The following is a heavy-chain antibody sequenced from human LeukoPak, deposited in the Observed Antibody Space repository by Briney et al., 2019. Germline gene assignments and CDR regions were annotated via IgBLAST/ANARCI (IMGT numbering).Heavy chain of an antibody. Sequence: SETLSLTCTVSGGSISSSSYYWGWIRQPPGKGLEWIGSIYYSGSTCYNPSLKSRVTISVDTSKNQFSLKLSSVTAADTAVYYCAREAGCSGGSCSIDYWGQGTLVTVSS. CDR2: IYYSGST. J-gene: IGHJ4*02. CDR3: AREAGCSGGSCSIDY. D-gene: IGHD2-15*01. CDR1: GGSISSSSYY. V-gene: IGHV4-39*07.